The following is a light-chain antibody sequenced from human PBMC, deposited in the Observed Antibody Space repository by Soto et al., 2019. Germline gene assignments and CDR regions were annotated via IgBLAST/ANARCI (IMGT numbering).Light chain of an antibody. Sequence: IRITQSPSPLSALLGDRVTITCRAGQSISSWLAWYQQKPGKAPKLLIYDASSLESGVPSRFSGSGSGTEFTLTISSLQPDDFATYYCQQYNSYWTFGQGTKVEIK. CDR3: QQYNSYWT. J-gene: IGKJ1*01. V-gene: IGKV1-5*01. CDR1: QSISSW. CDR2: DAS.